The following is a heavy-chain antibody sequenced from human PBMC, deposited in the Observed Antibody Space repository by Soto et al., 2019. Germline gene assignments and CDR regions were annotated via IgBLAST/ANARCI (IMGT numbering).Heavy chain of an antibody. CDR1: GGAIIKSNYC. Sequence: PSETLSLTCTVSGGAIIKSNYCFFWIRQAPGKGLEWIASILYSGTTSYNSSLKSRVAVSVDTSKNQFSLKLNSVTAADTAVYYCARLGWGNGDSDYWGQGTLVTVSS. V-gene: IGHV4-39*01. CDR3: ARLGWGNGDSDY. D-gene: IGHD2-21*01. J-gene: IGHJ4*02. CDR2: ILYSGTT.